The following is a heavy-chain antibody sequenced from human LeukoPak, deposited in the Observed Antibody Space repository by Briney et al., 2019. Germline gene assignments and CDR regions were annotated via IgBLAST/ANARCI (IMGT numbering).Heavy chain of an antibody. Sequence: PGRSLRLSCAASGFTFSGYGIHWVRQAPGKGLEWVAVIWYDGNNEYYADTVKSRFTISRDNSKNTLYLQMNSLRVEDTAVYYCARGIAVAGTYYIDYWGQGTLVTVSS. CDR2: IWYDGNNE. V-gene: IGHV3-33*01. CDR1: GFTFSGYG. D-gene: IGHD6-19*01. CDR3: ARGIAVAGTYYIDY. J-gene: IGHJ4*02.